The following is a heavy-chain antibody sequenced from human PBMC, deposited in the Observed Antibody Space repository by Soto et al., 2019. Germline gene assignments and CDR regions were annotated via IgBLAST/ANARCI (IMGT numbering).Heavy chain of an antibody. V-gene: IGHV4-34*01. CDR3: AREFPYYVSSDSYLDY. CDR2: INHSGST. D-gene: IGHD3-16*01. Sequence: SETLSLTCAVYGGSFSGYYWSWIRQPPGKGLELIGEINHSGSTNYNPSLKSRVTISVDTSKNQFSLKLSSVTPEDTAVYYCAREFPYYVSSDSYLDYWGQGALVTVSS. J-gene: IGHJ4*02. CDR1: GGSFSGYY.